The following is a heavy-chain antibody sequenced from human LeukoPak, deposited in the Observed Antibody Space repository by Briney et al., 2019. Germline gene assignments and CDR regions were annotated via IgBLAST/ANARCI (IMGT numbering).Heavy chain of an antibody. Sequence: SQTLSLTCSVSGGSMSSGGYYWTWIGQHPGKGLEWIGYIYFSGGTYYNPSLKSRVTISVDTSKSQFSLKLRSVTPADTAVSYCARGSVVMGLDHSGQGTLVTVSS. CDR2: IYFSGGT. D-gene: IGHD4-23*01. CDR1: GGSMSSGGYY. CDR3: ARGSVVMGLDH. V-gene: IGHV4-31*03. J-gene: IGHJ4*02.